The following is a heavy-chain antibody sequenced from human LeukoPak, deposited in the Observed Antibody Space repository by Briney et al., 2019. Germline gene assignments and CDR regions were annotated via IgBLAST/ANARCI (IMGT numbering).Heavy chain of an antibody. J-gene: IGHJ2*01. CDR3: AKGYSSSWYWYFDL. Sequence: PGGSLRLSCAASGXTFSSYAMHWVRQAPGKGLEYVSAISINGGTTYYANSVKGRFTISRDNSKNTLYLQMGSLRAEDMAVYYCAKGYSSSWYWYFDLWGRGTLVTVSS. CDR2: ISINGGTT. CDR1: GXTFSSYA. V-gene: IGHV3-64*01. D-gene: IGHD6-13*01.